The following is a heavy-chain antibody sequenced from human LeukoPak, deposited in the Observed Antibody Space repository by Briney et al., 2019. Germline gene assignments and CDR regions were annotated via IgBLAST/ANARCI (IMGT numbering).Heavy chain of an antibody. CDR1: GFTFSDFY. J-gene: IGHJ6*02. D-gene: IGHD2-2*01. V-gene: IGHV3-11*01. CDR3: ARAGYCSSTSPCIMDV. Sequence: PGGSLRLSCAASGFTFSDFYMSWIRQAPGKGLEWISYISSSGTTIYYADSVKGRFTISKDNAKNSLSLQMNSLRAEDTAVYYCARAGYCSSTSPCIMDVWGQGTTVTVSS. CDR2: ISSSGTTI.